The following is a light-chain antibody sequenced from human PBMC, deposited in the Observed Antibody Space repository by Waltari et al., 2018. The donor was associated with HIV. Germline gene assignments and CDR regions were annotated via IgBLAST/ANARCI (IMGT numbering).Light chain of an antibody. V-gene: IGLV1-44*01. CDR2: SNN. J-gene: IGLJ2*01. CDR3: ATWDDSLSAVV. Sequence: QSLLSQPPSASGTPGQRVTISCSGSNSDIGSNTVNWYKRLPGTAPTALIYSNNQRPSGVPDRFSGSKSGTSASLAIGGLQPEDEAEYYCATWDDSLSAVVFGGGTKVTVL. CDR1: NSDIGSNT.